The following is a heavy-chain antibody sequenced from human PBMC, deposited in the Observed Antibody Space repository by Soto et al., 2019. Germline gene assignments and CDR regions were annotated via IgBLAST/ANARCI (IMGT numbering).Heavy chain of an antibody. V-gene: IGHV1-69*06. J-gene: IGHJ4*02. CDR1: GGTFSSYA. D-gene: IGHD3-22*01. Sequence: QVQLVQSGAEVKKPGSSVKVSCKASGGTFSSYAISWVRQAPGQGLEWMGGIIPIFGTANYAQKFQGRVTITADKSTSTAYMELSSLRSEDTAVYYCARHDYYYSSGYYYPPNYWGQGTLVTVSS. CDR3: ARHDYYYSSGYYYPPNY. CDR2: IIPIFGTA.